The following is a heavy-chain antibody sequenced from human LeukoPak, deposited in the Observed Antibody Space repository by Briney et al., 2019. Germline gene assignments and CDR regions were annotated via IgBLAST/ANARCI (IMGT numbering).Heavy chain of an antibody. D-gene: IGHD2-15*01. CDR1: GFTFSSYA. V-gene: IGHV3-23*01. CDR3: AKGGPNCSGGSRYYYYYMDV. CDR2: ISGSGGST. J-gene: IGHJ6*03. Sequence: PGGSLRLSCAASGFTFSSYAMSWVRQAPGKGLEWVSAISGSGGSTYYADSVKGRFTISRDNSKNTLYLQMNSLRAEDTAVYYCAKGGPNCSGGSRYYYYYMDVWGKGTTVTVCS.